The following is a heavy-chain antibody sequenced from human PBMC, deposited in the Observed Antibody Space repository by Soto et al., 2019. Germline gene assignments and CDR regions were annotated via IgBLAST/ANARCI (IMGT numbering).Heavy chain of an antibody. J-gene: IGHJ4*02. V-gene: IGHV1-3*01. CDR3: ALNYYDSRGFGY. CDR2: INAGNGNT. D-gene: IGHD3-22*01. CDR1: GYTFTSYA. Sequence: ASVKVSCKASGYTFTSYAMHWVRQAPGQRLEWMGWINAGNGNTKYSQKFQGRVTITRDTSASTAYMELSSLRSEDTAVYYCALNYYDSRGFGYWGQGPLVTVSS.